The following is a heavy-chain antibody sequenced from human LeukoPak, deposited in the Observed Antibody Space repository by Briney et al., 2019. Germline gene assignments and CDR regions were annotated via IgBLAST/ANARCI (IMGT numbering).Heavy chain of an antibody. Sequence: ASVKVSCKASGYTLNNFAINWGRQAPGQRPEWMGWINAGNGNTKYSQKFQGRVTITRDTSASTAYMELSSLTSEDTAVYYCARGPRAAADDYWGQGTLVTVSS. CDR2: INAGNGNT. CDR3: ARGPRAAADDY. V-gene: IGHV1-3*01. D-gene: IGHD6-13*01. J-gene: IGHJ4*02. CDR1: GYTLNNFA.